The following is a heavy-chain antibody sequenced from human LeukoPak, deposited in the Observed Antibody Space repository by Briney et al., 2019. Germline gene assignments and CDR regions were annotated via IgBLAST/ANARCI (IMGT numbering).Heavy chain of an antibody. CDR3: ARQGAAGKYYYYYMDV. J-gene: IGHJ6*03. CDR1: GYDFSFYW. CDR2: IYPGDSDT. V-gene: IGHV5-51*01. D-gene: IGHD6-13*01. Sequence: GESLKISCKGLGYDFSFYWIGWVRRLPGKGLEWMGIIYPGDSDTRYSPSFQGQVTISADKSISTAYLQWSSLRASDTAIYYCARQGAAGKYYYYYMDVWGKGTTVTVSS.